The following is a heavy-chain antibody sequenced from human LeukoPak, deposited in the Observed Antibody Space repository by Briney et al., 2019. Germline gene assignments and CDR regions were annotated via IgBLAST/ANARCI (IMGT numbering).Heavy chain of an antibody. CDR2: IDPSDSYT. CDR1: GYSFTSYW. J-gene: IGHJ5*02. V-gene: IGHV5-10-1*01. Sequence: GESLKISWKGSGYSFTSYWISWVRQMPGKGLEWMGRIDPSDSYTNYSPSFQGHVTISADKSISPAYLQWSSLKPSDTAMYFCASTTVVTPRAALTPWGQGTLVTVSS. D-gene: IGHD4-23*01. CDR3: ASTTVVTPRAALTP.